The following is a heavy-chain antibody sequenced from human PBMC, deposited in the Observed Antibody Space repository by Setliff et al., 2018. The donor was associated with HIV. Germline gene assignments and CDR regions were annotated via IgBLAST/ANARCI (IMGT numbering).Heavy chain of an antibody. V-gene: IGHV3-7*03. J-gene: IGHJ4*02. CDR1: GFTFSSYG. CDR3: ARDISLGILYTTPDY. Sequence: GGSLRLSCAASGFTFSSYGMSWVRQAPGKGLERVANIRRDGNEKYYVDSVKGRFTISRDNAKNSLYLQMNSLRAEDTAVYYCARDISLGILYTTPDYWGQGTLVTVSS. D-gene: IGHD2-15*01. CDR2: IRRDGNEK.